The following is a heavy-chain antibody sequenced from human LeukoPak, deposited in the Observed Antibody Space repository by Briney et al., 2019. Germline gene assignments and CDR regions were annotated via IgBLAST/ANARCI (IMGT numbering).Heavy chain of an antibody. CDR1: GYPLISYD. CDR2: MNPNSGNT. CDR3: ARGRGYSNGWFEADDY. V-gene: IGHV1-8*01. J-gene: IGHJ4*02. Sequence: ASVKVSCKASGYPLISYDINWVRQATGQGLEWMGWMNPNSGNTGYAQRFQDRVTMTRNTSISTAYMEVSSLRSEDTAMYFCARGRGYSNGWFEADDYWGQGTLVTVSS. D-gene: IGHD6-19*01.